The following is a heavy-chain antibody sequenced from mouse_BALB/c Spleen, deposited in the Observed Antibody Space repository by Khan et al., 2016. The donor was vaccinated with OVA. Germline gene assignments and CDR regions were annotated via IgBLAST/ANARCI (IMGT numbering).Heavy chain of an antibody. D-gene: IGHD2-3*01. CDR1: GYSITSDYA. CDR2: ISYSGST. V-gene: IGHV3-2*02. CDR3: ASDGSQYYYAMDY. J-gene: IGHJ4*01. Sequence: QLEESGPGLVKPSQSLSLTCTVTGYSITSDYAWNWIRQFPGNKLEWTGYISYSGSTNYNPSLKSRISITRDTSKNQFFLQLNSVTTEDTAIYYCASDGSQYYYAMDYWGQGTSVTVSS.